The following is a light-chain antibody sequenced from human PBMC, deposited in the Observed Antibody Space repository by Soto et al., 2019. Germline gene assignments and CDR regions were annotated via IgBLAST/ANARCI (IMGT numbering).Light chain of an antibody. J-gene: IGKJ4*01. CDR3: QQYYSYPLT. CDR1: QGISSY. CDR2: AAS. V-gene: IGKV1-8*01. Sequence: AIRMTQSPSSLSASTGDRATITCRASQGISSYLAWYQQKPGKAPKLLIYAASTLQSGVPSRFSGSGSGTDFTRTISCLQSEDFATYYCQQYYSYPLTVGGGTKVEIK.